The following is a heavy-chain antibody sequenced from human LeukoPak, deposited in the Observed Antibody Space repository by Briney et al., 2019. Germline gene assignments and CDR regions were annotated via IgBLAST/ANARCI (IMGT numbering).Heavy chain of an antibody. Sequence: ETLSLTCTVSGGSIRSHCWSWVRQAPGKGLEWVSSITLSGANTFYADSVMGRFTISRDNSKNTLYLQMNSLSAEDTAVYYCAKRGNPAVGHHYLDVWGEGTRSVSP. CDR1: GGSIRSHC. D-gene: IGHD2-2*01. J-gene: IGHJ6*03. V-gene: IGHV3-23*01. CDR3: AKRGNPAVGHHYLDV. CDR2: ITLSGANT.